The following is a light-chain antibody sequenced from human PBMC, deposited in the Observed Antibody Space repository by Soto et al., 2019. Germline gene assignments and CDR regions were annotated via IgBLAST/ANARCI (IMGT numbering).Light chain of an antibody. CDR2: GNT. J-gene: IGLJ1*01. CDR1: SSNIGAGYD. V-gene: IGLV1-40*01. CDR3: QSYDSSLSGFYV. Sequence: QSVLTQPPSVSGSPGQRVTISCTGSSSNIGAGYDVHWYQQLPGTAPKLLIYGNTNRPSGVPDRFSGSKSGTSASLAITGLQAEDEDDYYCQSYDSSLSGFYVFGTGTKLTVL.